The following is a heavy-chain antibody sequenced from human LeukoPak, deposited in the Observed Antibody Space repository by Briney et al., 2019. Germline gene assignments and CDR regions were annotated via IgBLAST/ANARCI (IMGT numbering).Heavy chain of an antibody. CDR2: MSYDGFTK. CDR1: GFTFSAST. V-gene: IGHV3-30*04. D-gene: IGHD3-3*01. CDR3: ARDRLPSHQDDFDY. Sequence: GGSLRLSCVASGFTFSASTTHWVRQAPGKGLEWVAVMSYDGFTKYYADSVKGRFTISRDNSKNTLHLQMNSLRPEDTAVYYCARDRLPSHQDDFDYWGQGTLVTVSS. J-gene: IGHJ4*02.